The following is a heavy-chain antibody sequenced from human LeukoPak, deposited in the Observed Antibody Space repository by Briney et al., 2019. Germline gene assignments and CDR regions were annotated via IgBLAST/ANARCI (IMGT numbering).Heavy chain of an antibody. CDR2: ISGSGGST. Sequence: GGSLRLSCAASGFTFSSYAMSWVRQAPGKGLEWVSAISGSGGSTYYADSVKGRFTISRDNAKNSLYLQMNSLRAEDTAVYYCARDFYPHLYGNYFDYWGQGTLVTVSS. CDR1: GFTFSSYA. J-gene: IGHJ4*02. V-gene: IGHV3-23*01. CDR3: ARDFYPHLYGNYFDY. D-gene: IGHD3-16*01.